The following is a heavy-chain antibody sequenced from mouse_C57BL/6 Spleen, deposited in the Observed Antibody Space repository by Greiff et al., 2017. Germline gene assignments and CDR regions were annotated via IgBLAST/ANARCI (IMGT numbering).Heavy chain of an antibody. V-gene: IGHV1-55*01. CDR2: IYPGSGST. Sequence: VQLQQPGAELVKPGASVKMSCKASGYTFTSYWITWVKQRPGQGLEWIGDIYPGSGSTNYNEKFKSKATLTVDTSSSTAYMQLSSLTSEDSAVYYCATYSNYLLYYAMDYWGQGTSVTVSS. CDR3: ATYSNYLLYYAMDY. D-gene: IGHD2-5*01. J-gene: IGHJ4*01. CDR1: GYTFTSYW.